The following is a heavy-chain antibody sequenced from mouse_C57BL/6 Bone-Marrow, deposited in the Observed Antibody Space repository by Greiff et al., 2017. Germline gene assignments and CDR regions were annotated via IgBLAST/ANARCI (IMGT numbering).Heavy chain of an antibody. V-gene: IGHV1-50*01. D-gene: IGHD1-1*01. J-gene: IGHJ1*03. CDR3: ARRNYGSSAGYFDV. Sequence: QVQLQQPGAELVKPGASVKLSCKASGYTFTSYWMQWVKQRPGQGLEWIGEIDPSDSYTNYNQKFKGKATLTVDTSSSTAYMQLSSLTSEDSAVYYCARRNYGSSAGYFDVWGTGTTVTVSS. CDR1: GYTFTSYW. CDR2: IDPSDSYT.